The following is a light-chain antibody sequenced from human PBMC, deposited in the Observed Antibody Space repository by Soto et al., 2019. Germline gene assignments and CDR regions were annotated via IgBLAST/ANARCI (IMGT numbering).Light chain of an antibody. CDR3: QSYDSSLRVKV. J-gene: IGLJ2*01. V-gene: IGLV1-40*01. CDR1: SFSIGAGYH. CDR2: DDN. Sequence: QLVLTQPPSVSGAPGQRVTISCTGSSFSIGAGYHVYWYQQLPGTAPKVLIYDDNNRPSGVPERLSGSKSGASASLAITGLQDEDEGDYYCQSYDSSLRVKVFGGGTKLTVL.